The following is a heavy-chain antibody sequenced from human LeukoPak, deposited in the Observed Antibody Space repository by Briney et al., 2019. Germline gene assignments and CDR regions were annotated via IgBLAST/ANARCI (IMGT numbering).Heavy chain of an antibody. V-gene: IGHV3-23*01. J-gene: IGHJ4*02. CDR1: GFTLRSYA. D-gene: IGHD3-22*01. CDR2: VSGSRGST. Sequence: GGCLRLSCAASGFTLRSYAMSWVGEAPGKGLEWVSAVSGSRGSTYYPLSVKGRFTISRDNSKNTLYLQMNSLRAYDTAVYYCAKFARTVIVVVIPYYFDFWGQGTLVTVSS. CDR3: AKFARTVIVVVIPYYFDF.